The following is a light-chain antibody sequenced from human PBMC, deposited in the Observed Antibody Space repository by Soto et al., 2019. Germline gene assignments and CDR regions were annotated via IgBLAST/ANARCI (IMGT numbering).Light chain of an antibody. CDR2: DVN. Sequence: QSVLTQPASVSGSPGQSITISCTATSSDVGDFTYVSWYQQHPGKAPKRMIYDVNSRPSGVSNRFSGSSSGNTASLTISGLQAEDEADYYCSSYTSRNTYVFGSGTKVTV. CDR3: SSYTSRNTYV. J-gene: IGLJ1*01. CDR1: SSDVGDFTY. V-gene: IGLV2-14*03.